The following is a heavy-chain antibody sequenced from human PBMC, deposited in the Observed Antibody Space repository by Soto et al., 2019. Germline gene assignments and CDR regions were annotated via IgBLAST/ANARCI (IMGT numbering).Heavy chain of an antibody. CDR1: GYTFRNFG. V-gene: IGHV1-18*01. Sequence: ASVKVSCKASGYTFRNFGISWVRQAPGQGLEWMGWVSAYNANANYAQKFQGRLTMTADTSTSTAYMELRSLRSDDTAVYYGARENSYFDYWGQGTLVTVSS. CDR2: VSAYNANA. J-gene: IGHJ4*02. CDR3: ARENSYFDY.